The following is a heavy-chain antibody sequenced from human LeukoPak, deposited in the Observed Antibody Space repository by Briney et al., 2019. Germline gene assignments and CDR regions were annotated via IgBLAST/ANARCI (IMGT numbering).Heavy chain of an antibody. CDR3: ARGVAQNGNPNYFDP. CDR2: IWSDGSRQ. V-gene: IGHV3-33*01. J-gene: IGHJ5*02. Sequence: GTSLRLSCAASGFIFSSYAMHWVRQAPGTGLEWVAVIWSDGSRQYYLDSVKGRFTISRDDSKNTLYLQMNSLRAEDTAVYSCARGVAQNGNPNYFDPWGRGTLVTVSS. D-gene: IGHD2-15*01. CDR1: GFIFSSYA.